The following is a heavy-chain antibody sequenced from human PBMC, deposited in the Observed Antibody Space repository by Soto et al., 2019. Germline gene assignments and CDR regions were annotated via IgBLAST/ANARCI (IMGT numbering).Heavy chain of an antibody. CDR3: AKPFRKSSAFNGFGY. Sequence: QLQLQESGPGLVKPSETLTLTCTVSGGYLSSGSSYWGWIRQPPGKGLEWIGSIHYSGATYNNPSLRSLTAIFGDPFENPFFLKLSSVSAGDPGVYFLAKPFRKSSAFNGFGYWGQGTMVTVSS. J-gene: IGHJ3*01. CDR2: IHYSGAT. D-gene: IGHD6-25*01. CDR1: GGYLSSGSSY. V-gene: IGHV4-39*01.